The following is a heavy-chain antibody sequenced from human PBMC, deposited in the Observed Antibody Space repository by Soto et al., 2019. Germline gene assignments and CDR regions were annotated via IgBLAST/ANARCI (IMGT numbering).Heavy chain of an antibody. J-gene: IGHJ4*02. D-gene: IGHD1-7*01. CDR1: GGSVSSGSYY. Sequence: PSETLSLTCTVSGGSVSSGSYYWSWIRQPPGKGLEWIGYIYYSGSTNYNPSLKSRVTISVDTSKNQFSLKLSSVTAADTAVYYCARGLELELDYWGQGTLVTVSS. CDR2: IYYSGST. CDR3: ARGLELELDY. V-gene: IGHV4-61*01.